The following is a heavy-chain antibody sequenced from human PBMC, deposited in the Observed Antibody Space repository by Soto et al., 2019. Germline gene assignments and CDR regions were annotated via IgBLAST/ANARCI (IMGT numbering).Heavy chain of an antibody. J-gene: IGHJ6*02. D-gene: IGHD2-8*01. V-gene: IGHV1-18*04. CDR3: ARDRCTTDKCYTHHFDV. CDR2: ISVYTGNT. Sequence: QVQLVQSGGEVTKPGASVKVSCKSSGYTFTSYGVSWVRQAPGQGIEWLGWISVYTGNTKQAQKFQDRVTLTTEASTSTAYLELRNLRYDDTAVYYCARDRCTTDKCYTHHFDVWGQGTTVTVSS. CDR1: GYTFTSYG.